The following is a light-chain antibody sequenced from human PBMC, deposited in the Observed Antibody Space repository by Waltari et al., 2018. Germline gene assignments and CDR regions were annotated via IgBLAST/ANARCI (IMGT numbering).Light chain of an antibody. Sequence: EIVLTQSPGTLSLSPGERATLSCWASQSVGRSLAWYQQKRGQAPRLLIYGASTRATGIPDRFSDSGSGTDFSLTISRLEPEDFAVYYCQHYVRLPVTFGQGTKVEI. J-gene: IGKJ1*01. CDR1: QSVGRS. V-gene: IGKV3-20*01. CDR3: QHYVRLPVT. CDR2: GAS.